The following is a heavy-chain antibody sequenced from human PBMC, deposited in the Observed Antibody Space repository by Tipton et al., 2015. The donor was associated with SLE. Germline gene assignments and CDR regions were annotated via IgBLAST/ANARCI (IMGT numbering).Heavy chain of an antibody. Sequence: GLVKPSETLSLTCAVYGGSFSGYYWSWIRQPPGKGLEWIGSIYHSGSTYYNPSLKSRVTISVDTSKNQFSLKLSSVTAADTAVYYCARDQTPRGARWYYYYYGMDVWGQGTTVTVSS. CDR1: GGSFSGYY. D-gene: IGHD4-23*01. CDR3: ARDQTPRGARWYYYYYGMDV. CDR2: IYHSGST. J-gene: IGHJ6*02. V-gene: IGHV4-38-2*02.